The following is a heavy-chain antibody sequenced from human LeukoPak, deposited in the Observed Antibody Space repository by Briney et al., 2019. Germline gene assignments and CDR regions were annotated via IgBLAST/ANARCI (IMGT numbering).Heavy chain of an antibody. Sequence: ASVKVSCKVSGYTLTELSMHWVRQAPGKGLAWMGGFDPEDGETIYAQKFQGRVTMTEDTSTDTAYMELSSLRSEDTAVYYCATDPIFGIAVAGTATDYWGQGTLVTVSS. D-gene: IGHD6-19*01. CDR2: FDPEDGET. CDR3: ATDPIFGIAVAGTATDY. CDR1: GYTLTELS. V-gene: IGHV1-24*01. J-gene: IGHJ4*02.